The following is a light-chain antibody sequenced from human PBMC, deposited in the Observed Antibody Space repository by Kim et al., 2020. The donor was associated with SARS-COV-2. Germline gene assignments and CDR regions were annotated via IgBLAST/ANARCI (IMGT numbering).Light chain of an antibody. V-gene: IGLV6-57*04. CDR1: SGSIASNY. CDR3: QSYDSSNRV. J-gene: IGLJ3*02. Sequence: NFMLTQPHSVSESPGKTVTISCTRSSGSIASNYVQWYQQRPGSAPTTVIYEDNQRPSGVPDRFSGSIDSSSNSAPLTISGLKTEDEADYYCQSYDSSNRVFGGGTQLTVL. CDR2: EDN.